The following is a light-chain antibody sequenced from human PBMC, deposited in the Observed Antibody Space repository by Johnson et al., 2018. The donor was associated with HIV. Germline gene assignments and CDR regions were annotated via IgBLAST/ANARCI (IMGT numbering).Light chain of an antibody. J-gene: IGLJ1*01. CDR1: SSNIGNNY. Sequence: QSVLTQPPSVSAAPGQKVTISCSGSSSNIGNNYVSWYQHLPGRAPKLLIYKNTQRPSGIPDRFSGSKSATSATLGIPGLQTGDEADYYCGTWDTSLTTGGVFGTGTKVTVL. V-gene: IGLV1-51*02. CDR2: KNT. CDR3: GTWDTSLTTGGV.